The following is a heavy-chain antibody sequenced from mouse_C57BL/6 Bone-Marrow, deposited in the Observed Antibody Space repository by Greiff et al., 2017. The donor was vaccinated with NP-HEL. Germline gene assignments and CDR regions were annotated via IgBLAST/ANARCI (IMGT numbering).Heavy chain of an antibody. CDR2: IYPRSGNT. V-gene: IGHV1-81*01. D-gene: IGHD2-4*01. J-gene: IGHJ3*01. Sequence: VQPQQSGAELARPGASVKLSCKASGYTFTSYGISWVKQRTGQGLEWIGEIYPRSGNTYYNEKFKGKATLTADKSSSTAYMELRSLTSEDSAVYFCARKEDYDYEFAYWGQGTLVTVSA. CDR3: ARKEDYDYEFAY. CDR1: GYTFTSYG.